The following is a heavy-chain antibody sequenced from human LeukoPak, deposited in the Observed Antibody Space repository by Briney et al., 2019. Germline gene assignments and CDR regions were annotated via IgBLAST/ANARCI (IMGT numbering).Heavy chain of an antibody. CDR2: IYYSGST. Sequence: PSETLSLTCTVSGGSISSYYWSWIRQPPGKGLEWIGSIYYSGSTSYNPSLKSRVTISVDTSKNQFSLKLRSVTAADTAVYYCAGGRWLQLPVYWGQGTLATVSS. CDR3: AGGRWLQLPVY. CDR1: GGSISSYY. V-gene: IGHV4-59*01. D-gene: IGHD5-24*01. J-gene: IGHJ4*02.